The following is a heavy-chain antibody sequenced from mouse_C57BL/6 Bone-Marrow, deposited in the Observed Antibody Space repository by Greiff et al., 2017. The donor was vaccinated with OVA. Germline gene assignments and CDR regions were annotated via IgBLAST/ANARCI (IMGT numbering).Heavy chain of an antibody. J-gene: IGHJ4*01. V-gene: IGHV1-50*01. Sequence: QVQLQQPGAELVKPGASVKLSCKASGYTFTSYWMQWVKQRPGQGLEWIGEIDPSDSYTNYNQKFKGKATLTVDTSSSTAYMQLSSLTSEDSAVYYGAATYDYDLGNAMDYWGQGTSVTVSS. CDR3: AATYDYDLGNAMDY. D-gene: IGHD2-4*01. CDR1: GYTFTSYW. CDR2: IDPSDSYT.